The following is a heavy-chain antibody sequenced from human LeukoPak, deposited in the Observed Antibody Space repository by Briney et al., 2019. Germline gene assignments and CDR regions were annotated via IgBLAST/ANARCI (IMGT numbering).Heavy chain of an antibody. V-gene: IGHV3-53*01. D-gene: IGHD5-18*01. Sequence: GGSLRLSCAASGFTVSSNYMSWVRQAPGKGLEWVSVIYSGGSTYYADSVKGRFTISRDNSKNTLYLQMNSLRAEDTAVYYCARGYSHGSGIPDYWGQGTLVTVSS. CDR1: GFTVSSNY. J-gene: IGHJ4*02. CDR2: IYSGGST. CDR3: ARGYSHGSGIPDY.